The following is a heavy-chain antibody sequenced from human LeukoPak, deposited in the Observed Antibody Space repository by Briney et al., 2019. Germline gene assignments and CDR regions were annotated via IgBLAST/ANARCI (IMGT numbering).Heavy chain of an antibody. V-gene: IGHV1-69*13. D-gene: IGHD4-23*01. CDR1: GGTFSSYA. CDR2: IIPIFGTA. CDR3: ARGTIYGGDGYY. J-gene: IGHJ4*02. Sequence: SVKVSCKASGGTFSSYAISWVRQAPGQGLEWMGGIIPIFGTANYAQKFQGRVTITADESTSTAYMELSRLRSDDTAVYYCARGTIYGGDGYYWGQGTLVTVSS.